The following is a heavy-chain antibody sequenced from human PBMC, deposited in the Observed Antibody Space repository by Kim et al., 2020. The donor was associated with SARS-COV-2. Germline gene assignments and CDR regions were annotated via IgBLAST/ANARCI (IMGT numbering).Heavy chain of an antibody. CDR2: IRQDGSEK. D-gene: IGHD2-21*01. J-gene: IGHJ2*01. CDR1: DFTFGRYW. Sequence: GGSLRLSCAASDFTFGRYWMTWVRQAPGKGLEWVANIRQDGSEKYYVDSVRGRFAISRDNAKNTLYLHMDSLRAEDTASYYCARGLETDGYYGYLNYWYFDLWGRGTLVTVSS. V-gene: IGHV3-7*03. CDR3: ARGLETDGYYGYLNYWYFDL.